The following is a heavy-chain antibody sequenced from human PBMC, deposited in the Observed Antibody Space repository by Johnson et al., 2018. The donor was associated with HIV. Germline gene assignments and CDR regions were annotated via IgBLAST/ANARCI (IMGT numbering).Heavy chain of an antibody. D-gene: IGHD1-26*01. J-gene: IGHJ3*02. CDR3: ARDYVQWELLKGDAFDI. CDR2: ISWNGGSA. V-gene: IGHV3-20*04. Sequence: EVQLVESGGGVVWPGGSLRLSCAASGFTFDDYDISWVRQAPGKGLEWVSGISWNGGSADYADSVKGRFTTSRDNAKNSLYLQMNSLRAEDTAVYYCARDYVQWELLKGDAFDIWGQGTMVTVSS. CDR1: GFTFDDYD.